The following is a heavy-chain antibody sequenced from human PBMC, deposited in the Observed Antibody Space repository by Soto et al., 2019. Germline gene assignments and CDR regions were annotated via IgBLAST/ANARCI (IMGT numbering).Heavy chain of an antibody. V-gene: IGHV3-23*01. J-gene: IGHJ4*02. D-gene: IGHD6-13*01. Sequence: TGGSLRLSCAASGFTFSSYAMSWVRQAPGKGLEWVSAISGSGGSTYYADSVKGRFTISRDNSKNTLYLQMNSLRAEDTAVYYCAKTRTGIAAAYHDYWGQGTLVTVSS. CDR2: ISGSGGST. CDR3: AKTRTGIAAAYHDY. CDR1: GFTFSSYA.